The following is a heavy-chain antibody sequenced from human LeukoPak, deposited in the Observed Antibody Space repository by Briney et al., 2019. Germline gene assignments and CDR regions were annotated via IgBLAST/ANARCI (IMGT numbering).Heavy chain of an antibody. CDR2: IYYSGST. CDR1: GGSISSGGYY. Sequence: PSETLSLTCTVSGGSISSGGYYWSWIRQHPGKGLEWIGYIYYSGSTYYNPSLKSRVTISVDTSKNQFSLKLSSVTAADTAVYYCARDGDYYDSSGYYRVNWFDPWGQGTLVTVSS. D-gene: IGHD3-22*01. J-gene: IGHJ5*02. CDR3: ARDGDYYDSSGYYRVNWFDP. V-gene: IGHV4-31*03.